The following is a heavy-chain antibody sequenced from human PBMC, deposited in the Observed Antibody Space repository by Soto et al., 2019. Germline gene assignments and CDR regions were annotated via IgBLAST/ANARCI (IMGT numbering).Heavy chain of an antibody. CDR1: GYTFTDYG. J-gene: IGHJ4*02. D-gene: IGHD6-19*01. Sequence: ASVKVSCKASGYTFTDYGISWVRQAPGQGPEWMGWIHTYNGNTNYAQKVQGRVTMTTDSSTSTAYMELRSLRSDETAVYYCARDAQYSSRWHPIDYWGQGTLVTVSS. V-gene: IGHV1-18*01. CDR2: IHTYNGNT. CDR3: ARDAQYSSRWHPIDY.